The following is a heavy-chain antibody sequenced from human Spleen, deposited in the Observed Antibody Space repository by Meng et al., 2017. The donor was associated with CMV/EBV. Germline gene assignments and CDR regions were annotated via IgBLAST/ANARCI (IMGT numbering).Heavy chain of an antibody. V-gene: IGHV3-30*04. CDR1: GFTFSSYA. Sequence: GESLKISCAASGFTFSSYAMSWVRQAPGKGLEWVAVISYDGSNKYYADSVKGRFTISRDNSKNTLYLQMNSLRAEDTAVYYCAREWATLEYSSSEPDYWGQGTLVTVSS. CDR3: AREWATLEYSSSEPDY. CDR2: ISYDGSNK. D-gene: IGHD6-6*01. J-gene: IGHJ4*02.